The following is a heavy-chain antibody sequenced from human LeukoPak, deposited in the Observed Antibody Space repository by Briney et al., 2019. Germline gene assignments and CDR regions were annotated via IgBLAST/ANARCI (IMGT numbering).Heavy chain of an antibody. Sequence: GGSLRLSCAASGFTFSSYAMHCVRQAPGKGLEWVAVISYDGSNKYYADSVKGRFTISRDNSKNTLYLQMNSLRAEDTAVYYCARDCIAVAGCFDYWGKGTLVTVSS. V-gene: IGHV3-30*04. D-gene: IGHD6-19*01. J-gene: IGHJ4*02. CDR3: ARDCIAVAGCFDY. CDR1: GFTFSSYA. CDR2: ISYDGSNK.